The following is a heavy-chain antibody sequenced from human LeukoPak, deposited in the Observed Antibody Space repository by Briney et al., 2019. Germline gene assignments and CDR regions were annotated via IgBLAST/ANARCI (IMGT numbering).Heavy chain of an antibody. Sequence: ASVKVSRKASGYTFTSYDINWVRQAPGQGLEWMGWMNPNSGNTGYAQKFQGRVTMTTDTSTSTAYMELRSLRSDDTAVYYCARVAPNETFDYWGQGTLVTVSS. CDR3: ARVAPNETFDY. CDR2: MNPNSGNT. D-gene: IGHD1-1*01. CDR1: GYTFTSYD. V-gene: IGHV1-8*01. J-gene: IGHJ4*02.